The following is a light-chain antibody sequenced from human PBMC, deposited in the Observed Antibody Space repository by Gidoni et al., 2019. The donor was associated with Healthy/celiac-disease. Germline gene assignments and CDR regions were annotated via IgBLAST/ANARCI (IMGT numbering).Light chain of an antibody. CDR1: QSISSY. V-gene: IGKV1-39*01. J-gene: IGKJ1*01. Sequence: IQMTQSPSSLSASVGDRVTITCRASQSISSYLNWYQQKPGKAPKLLIYASSSLQSGVPSRFSGSGSGTDFTLTISSLQPEDFATYYCPQSYSTPRTFGQGTKVESK. CDR2: ASS. CDR3: PQSYSTPRT.